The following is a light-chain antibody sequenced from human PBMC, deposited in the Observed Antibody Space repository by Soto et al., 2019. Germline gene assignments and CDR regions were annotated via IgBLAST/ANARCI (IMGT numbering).Light chain of an antibody. CDR1: SSNIGSHL. CDR3: ATWDASLQTWV. CDR2: TNN. V-gene: IGLV1-44*01. Sequence: QSVLTQPPSVSGTPGQRVTISCSGSSSNIGSHLVNWYQQVPGTAPRLLIYTNNQRPSGVPDRFSDSKSGTSASLAISGLQSADEAHYYCATWDASLQTWVFGGGTKLTVL. J-gene: IGLJ3*02.